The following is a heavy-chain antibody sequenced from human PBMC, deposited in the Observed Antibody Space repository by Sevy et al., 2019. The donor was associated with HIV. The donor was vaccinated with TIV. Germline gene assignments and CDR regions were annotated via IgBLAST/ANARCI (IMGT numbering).Heavy chain of an antibody. CDR3: AKEGGYSSSWSPLDY. D-gene: IGHD6-13*01. V-gene: IGHV3-23*01. CDR1: GFTFSSYA. Sequence: GGSLRLSCAASGFTFSSYAMSWVRQAPGKGLEWVSAISGSGGSTYYADSVKGRFTISGDNSKNTLYLQMNSLRAEDTAVYYCAKEGGYSSSWSPLDYWGQGTLVTVSS. CDR2: ISGSGGST. J-gene: IGHJ4*02.